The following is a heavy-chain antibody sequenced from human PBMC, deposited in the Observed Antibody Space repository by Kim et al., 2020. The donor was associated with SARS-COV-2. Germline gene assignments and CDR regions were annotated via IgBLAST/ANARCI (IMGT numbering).Heavy chain of an antibody. CDR1: GFTFSSYW. J-gene: IGHJ4*02. CDR2: IKQDGSEK. CDR3: ARAGGDYDGYYFDY. Sequence: GGSLRLSCAASGFTFSSYWMSWVRQAPGKGLEWVANIKQDGSEKYYVDSVKGRFTISRDNAKNSLYLQMNSLRAEDTAVYYCARAGGDYDGYYFDYWGQGTLVTVSS. V-gene: IGHV3-7*03. D-gene: IGHD4-17*01.